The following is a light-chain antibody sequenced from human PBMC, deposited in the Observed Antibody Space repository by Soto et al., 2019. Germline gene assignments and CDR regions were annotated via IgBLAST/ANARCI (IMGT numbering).Light chain of an antibody. CDR1: PPLPPR. CDR2: KAS. Sequence: DIQMTQSPSTLSASVGDRVTITCRAPPPLPPRLAWYQQKPGKAPKLLIYKASSLESGVPSRFSGSGSGTEFTLTISSLQPDDFATYYCQQYNSYPWTFGQGTKVEIK. J-gene: IGKJ1*01. CDR3: QQYNSYPWT. V-gene: IGKV1-5*03.